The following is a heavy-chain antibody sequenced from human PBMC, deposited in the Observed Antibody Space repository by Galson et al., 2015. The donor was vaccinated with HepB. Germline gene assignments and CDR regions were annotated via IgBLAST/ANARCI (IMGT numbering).Heavy chain of an antibody. J-gene: IGHJ5*02. CDR3: AREAHIAVAAFAS. Sequence: SLRLSCAASGFTFTDFGMHWVRQAPGKGLEWVALIWFDGTNQYYADSVKGRFTISRDNSKNTLYLQMNSLRAEDTAVYYCAREAHIAVAAFASWGQGTLVTVSS. CDR1: GFTFTDFG. V-gene: IGHV3-33*01. D-gene: IGHD2-21*01. CDR2: IWFDGTNQ.